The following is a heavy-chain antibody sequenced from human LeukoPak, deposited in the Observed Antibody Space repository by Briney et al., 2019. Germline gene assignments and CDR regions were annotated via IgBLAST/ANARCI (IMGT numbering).Heavy chain of an antibody. Sequence: SETLSLTCTVSGGSLSSSSYYWGWIRQPPGKGLEWIGSIYYSGSTYYNPSLKSRVTISVDTSKNQFSLKLSSVTAADTAVYYCARPYYDILTGYKWFDPWGQGTLVTVSS. CDR2: IYYSGST. CDR3: ARPYYDILTGYKWFDP. CDR1: GGSLSSSSYY. V-gene: IGHV4-39*01. D-gene: IGHD3-9*01. J-gene: IGHJ5*02.